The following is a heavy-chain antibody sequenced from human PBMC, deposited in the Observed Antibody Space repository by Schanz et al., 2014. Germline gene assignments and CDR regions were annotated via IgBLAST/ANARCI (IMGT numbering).Heavy chain of an antibody. CDR1: GYTFTSDS. CDR3: AGAFDSSGYYFDY. CDR2: VNPSVRGT. D-gene: IGHD3-22*01. Sequence: VQLVQSGAEVKRPGASVRVSCKASGYTFTSDSMHWVRQAPGQGLEWMGIVNPSVRGTHFAREFQGRVTVTSDTSTSTVYMELSGLRSEDTAVYYCAGAFDSSGYYFDYWGQGTLXTVSS. V-gene: IGHV1-46*03. J-gene: IGHJ4*02.